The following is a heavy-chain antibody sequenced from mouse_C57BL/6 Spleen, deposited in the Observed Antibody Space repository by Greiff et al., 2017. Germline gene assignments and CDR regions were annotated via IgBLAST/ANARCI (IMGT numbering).Heavy chain of an antibody. CDR3: AIPLYYGNYYSNGY. CDR1: GYTFTSYW. J-gene: IGHJ4*01. CDR2: IHPSDSDT. D-gene: IGHD2-1*01. V-gene: IGHV1-74*01. Sequence: QVQLQQPGAELVKPGASVKLSCKASGYTFTSYWMHWVKQRPGQGLEWIGRIHPSDSDTKYNQKFKGKATLTVDKYSSTAYLQLSSLTSEDSAVYYFAIPLYYGNYYSNGYWGQGTSVTVST.